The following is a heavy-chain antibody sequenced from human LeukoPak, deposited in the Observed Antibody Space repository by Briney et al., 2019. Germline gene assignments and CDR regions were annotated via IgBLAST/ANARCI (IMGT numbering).Heavy chain of an antibody. D-gene: IGHD1-26*01. Sequence: PGGSLRLSCAASGFTFDDYGMHWVRQAPAKGLELVSLISWDGGSPFYADSVKGRFTISRDNSKNSLYLQKNSLRAEDTALYYCAKDIGGGSYFDYWGQGTLVTVSS. CDR1: GFTFDDYG. J-gene: IGHJ4*02. V-gene: IGHV3-43D*03. CDR2: ISWDGGSP. CDR3: AKDIGGGSYFDY.